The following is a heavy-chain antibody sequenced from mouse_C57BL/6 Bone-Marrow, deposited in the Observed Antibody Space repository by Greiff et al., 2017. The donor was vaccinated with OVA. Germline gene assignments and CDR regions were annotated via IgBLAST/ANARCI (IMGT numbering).Heavy chain of an antibody. CDR1: GYTFTSYW. J-gene: IGHJ3*01. V-gene: IGHV1-50*01. CDR2: IDPADGYT. Sequence: QVQLKQPGAELVKPGASVKLSCKASGYTFTSYWMQWVKQRPGQGLEWIGEIDPADGYTNYNQKFKGKATLTADTSSSTAYMQLSSLTSEDAAVYDCALDYYGSSERWFAYWGQGTLVTVSA. D-gene: IGHD1-1*01. CDR3: ALDYYGSSERWFAY.